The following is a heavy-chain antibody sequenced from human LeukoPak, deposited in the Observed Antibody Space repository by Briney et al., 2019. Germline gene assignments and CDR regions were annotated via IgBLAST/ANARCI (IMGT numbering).Heavy chain of an antibody. CDR2: IYTSGST. CDR3: ASQRRGYSSYFDY. CDR1: GGSISSGSYY. J-gene: IGHJ4*02. Sequence: SETLSLTCTVSGGSISSGSYYWSWIRQPAGKGLEWIGRIYTSGSTNYNPSLKSRVTISVDTSKNQFSLKLSSVTAADMAVYYCASQRRGYSSYFDYWGQGTLVTVSS. V-gene: IGHV4-61*02. D-gene: IGHD5-18*01.